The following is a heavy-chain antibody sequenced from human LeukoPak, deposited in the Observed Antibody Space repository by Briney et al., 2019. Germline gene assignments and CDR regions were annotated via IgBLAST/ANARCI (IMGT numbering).Heavy chain of an antibody. CDR2: INHSGST. D-gene: IGHD1-26*01. Sequence: SETLSLTCAVYGGSFSGYYWSWIRQPPGKGLEWIGEINHSGSTNYNPSLKCRVTISVDTSKNQFSLKLSSVTAADTAVYYCASRFRASYSQFDYWGQGTLVTVSS. J-gene: IGHJ4*02. CDR3: ASRFRASYSQFDY. V-gene: IGHV4-34*01. CDR1: GGSFSGYY.